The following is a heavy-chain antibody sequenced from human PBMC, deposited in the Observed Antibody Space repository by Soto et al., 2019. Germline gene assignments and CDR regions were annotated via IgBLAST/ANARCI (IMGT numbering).Heavy chain of an antibody. Sequence: PGVSLRLSCAASGFTFDDYAMHWVRQAPGKGLEWVSGISWNSGSIGYADSVKGRFTISRDNAKNSLYLQMNSLRAEDTALYYCAKGEWELLPDAFDIWGQGAMVTVSS. CDR1: GFTFDDYA. J-gene: IGHJ3*02. CDR3: AKGEWELLPDAFDI. CDR2: ISWNSGSI. V-gene: IGHV3-9*01. D-gene: IGHD1-26*01.